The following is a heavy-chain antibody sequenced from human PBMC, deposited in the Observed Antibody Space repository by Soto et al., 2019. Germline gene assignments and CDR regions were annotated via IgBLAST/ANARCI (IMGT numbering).Heavy chain of an antibody. Sequence: QVQLQESGPGLVEPSQTLSLTCTVSGDSISNGYYTWSWIRQPPGKYLEWIGHIYNSVNTYSNPSLKSRVTISADTSKNQFSQKLSCVTAADTAVYYCARGPSGDKVDYWGQGTLVTVSS. J-gene: IGHJ4*02. V-gene: IGHV4-30-4*01. D-gene: IGHD3-10*01. CDR3: ARGPSGDKVDY. CDR1: GDSISNGYYT. CDR2: IYNSVNT.